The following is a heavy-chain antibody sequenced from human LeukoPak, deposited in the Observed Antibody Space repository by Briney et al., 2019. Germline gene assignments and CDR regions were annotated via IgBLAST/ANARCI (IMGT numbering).Heavy chain of an antibody. CDR3: ALGVPRVGVVTFYFDY. J-gene: IGHJ4*02. CDR2: IIPIFGTA. V-gene: IGHV1-69*13. Sequence: ASVKVSCKASGGTFSSYAISWVRPAPGQGLEWMGGIIPIFGTANYAQKFQGRVTITADESTSTAYMDLSSLRSEDTAVYYCALGVPRVGVVTFYFDYWGQGTLVTVSS. CDR1: GGTFSSYA. D-gene: IGHD3-3*01.